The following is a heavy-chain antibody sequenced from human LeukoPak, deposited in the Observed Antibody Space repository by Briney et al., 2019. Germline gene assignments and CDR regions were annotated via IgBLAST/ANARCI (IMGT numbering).Heavy chain of an antibody. V-gene: IGHV3-23*01. CDR2: VSGNGAAT. CDR1: GFTFKNFA. CDR3: AKVFYDTAGYDPIQPPFFAS. D-gene: IGHD2/OR15-2a*01. Sequence: GGSLRLSCVASGFTFKNFAMTWVRQTPGQGLQWVSSVSGNGAATHHADSVNGRFSISRDNSKSTIYLQMNSLRAEDTALYYCAKVFYDTAGYDPIQPPFFASWGQGTLVTVSS. J-gene: IGHJ4*02.